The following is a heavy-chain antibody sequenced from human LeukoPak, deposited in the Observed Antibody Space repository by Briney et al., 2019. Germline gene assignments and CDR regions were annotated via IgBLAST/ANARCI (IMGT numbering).Heavy chain of an antibody. CDR3: ARDMKGNLGY. Sequence: GGSLRLSCAASGFTFSNTWMAWVRQAPGKGLEWVANINQDGGTRQYADSVRGRFTISRDNAKNSLYLEMNSLRAEDTGLYHCARDMKGNLGYWGQGTLVTVSS. J-gene: IGHJ4*02. V-gene: IGHV3-7*01. D-gene: IGHD3-22*01. CDR2: INQDGGTR. CDR1: GFTFSNTW.